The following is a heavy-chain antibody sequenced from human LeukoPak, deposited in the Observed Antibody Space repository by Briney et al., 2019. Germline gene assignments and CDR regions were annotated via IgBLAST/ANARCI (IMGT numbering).Heavy chain of an antibody. J-gene: IGHJ4*02. CDR2: INPNSGGT. CDR1: GYTFTGYY. Sequence: ASVKVSCKASGYTFTGYYMHWVRQAPGQGLEWMGWINPNSGGTNCAQKFQGRVTMTRDTSISTAYMELSRLRSDDTAVYYCARLSGRYDFWSGYSSYWGQGTLVTVS. V-gene: IGHV1-2*02. D-gene: IGHD3-3*01. CDR3: ARLSGRYDFWSGYSSY.